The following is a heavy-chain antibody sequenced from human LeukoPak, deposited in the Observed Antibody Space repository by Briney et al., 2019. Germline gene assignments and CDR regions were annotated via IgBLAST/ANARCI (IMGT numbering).Heavy chain of an antibody. V-gene: IGHV3-30-3*01. Sequence: PGGSLRLSCAASGFTFSSYAMHWVRQAPGKGLEWVAVISYDGSNKYYADSVKGRFTISRDNSKNTLYLQMNSLRAEDTAVYYCVSTGEPNWGQGTLVTVSS. CDR2: ISYDGSNK. J-gene: IGHJ4*02. CDR1: GFTFSSYA. D-gene: IGHD1-1*01. CDR3: VSTGEPN.